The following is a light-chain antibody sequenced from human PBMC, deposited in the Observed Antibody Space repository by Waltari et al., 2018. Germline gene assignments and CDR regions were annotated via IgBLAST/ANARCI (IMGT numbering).Light chain of an antibody. CDR2: GVS. J-gene: IGLJ1*01. V-gene: IGLV2-14*01. CDR3: SSFTSSSVYV. CDR1: SSDVGGFNY. Sequence: QSALTQPASVSGSPGQSITISCTGTSSDVGGFNYVSWYQQYPGKAPKHMIFGVSNRPAGVSNRFSGSNAGNTASLTISGRQAEDEADYYCSSFTSSSVYVFGTGTKVTVL.